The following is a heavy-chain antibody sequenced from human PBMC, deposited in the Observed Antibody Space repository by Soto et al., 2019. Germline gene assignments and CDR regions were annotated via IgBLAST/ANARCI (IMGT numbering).Heavy chain of an antibody. Sequence: GGSLRLSCAASGFTFSTYWMHWVRQAPGKGLEWVSRINSDGSTTTYEDSVKGRFAISRDNAKNTLYLQMNSLRAEDKAVYFCASANRCDYWGQGTLVTVSS. CDR1: GFTFSTYW. CDR2: INSDGSTT. V-gene: IGHV3-74*01. J-gene: IGHJ4*02. CDR3: ASANRCDY.